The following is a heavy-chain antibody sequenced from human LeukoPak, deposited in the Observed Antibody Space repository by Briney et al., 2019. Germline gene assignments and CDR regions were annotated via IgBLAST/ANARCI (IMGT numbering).Heavy chain of an antibody. J-gene: IGHJ3*02. CDR3: ARAGRGYDDAFDI. CDR1: GFTFSSYT. D-gene: IGHD5-12*01. V-gene: IGHV3-21*01. CDR2: ISNSSSYI. Sequence: GGPLRLSCAASGFTFSSYTMHWARQAPGKGREWVSSISNSSSYIYYAHSVKGRFTISRDNAKNSLFLQMNSLRAEDTTVYYCARAGRGYDDAFDIWGQGTMVTVSS.